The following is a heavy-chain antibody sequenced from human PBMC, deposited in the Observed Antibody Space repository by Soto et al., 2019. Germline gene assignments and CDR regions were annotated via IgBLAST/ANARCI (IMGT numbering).Heavy chain of an antibody. J-gene: IGHJ4*02. Sequence: PSETLSLTCTVSGGSISSYYWSWIRQPPGKGLEWIGYIYYSGSTNYNPSLKSRVTISVDTSKNQFSLKLSSVTAADTAVYYCARYFDWLFDYWGQGTLVTVSS. CDR3: ARYFDWLFDY. D-gene: IGHD3-9*01. V-gene: IGHV4-59*01. CDR1: GGSISSYY. CDR2: IYYSGST.